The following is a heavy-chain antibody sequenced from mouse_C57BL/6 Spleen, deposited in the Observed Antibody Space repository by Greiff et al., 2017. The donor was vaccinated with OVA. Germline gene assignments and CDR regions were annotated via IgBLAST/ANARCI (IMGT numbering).Heavy chain of an antibody. CDR1: GYAFTNYL. CDR2: INPGSGGT. D-gene: IGHD1-1*01. V-gene: IGHV1-54*01. Sequence: LQESGAELVRPGTSVKVSCKASGYAFTNYLIEWVKQRPGQGLEWIGVINPGSGGTNYNEKFKGKATLTADKSSSTAYMQLSSLTSEDSAVYFCARNYYYGSTYYFDYWGQGTTLTVSS. CDR3: ARNYYYGSTYYFDY. J-gene: IGHJ2*01.